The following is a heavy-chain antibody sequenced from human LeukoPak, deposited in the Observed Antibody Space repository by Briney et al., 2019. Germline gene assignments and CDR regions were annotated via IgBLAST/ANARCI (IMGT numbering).Heavy chain of an antibody. D-gene: IGHD6-19*01. J-gene: IGHJ5*02. CDR2: INPSGGST. CDR1: GYTFTSYY. CDR3: ARDGDSSGWYYSDLDP. V-gene: IGHV1-46*01. Sequence: ASVKVSCKASGYTFTSYYMHWARQAPGQGLEWMGIINPSGGSTSYAQKFQGRVTMTRDMSTSTVYMELSSLRSEDTAVYYCARDGDSSGWYYSDLDPWGQGTLVTVSS.